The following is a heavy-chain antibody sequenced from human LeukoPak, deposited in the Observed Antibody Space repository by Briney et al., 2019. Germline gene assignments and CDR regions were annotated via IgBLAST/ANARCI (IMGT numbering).Heavy chain of an antibody. V-gene: IGHV3-48*01. CDR1: GFTFSSYS. Sequence: GGSLRLSCAASGFTFSSYSMNWVRQAPGKGLEWVSYISSSSSTIYYADSVKGRFTISRDNSKNTLYLQMNSLRAEDTAVYYCARDGSITMIVVVITYFDYWGQGTLVTVSS. CDR2: ISSSSSTI. CDR3: ARDGSITMIVVVITYFDY. D-gene: IGHD3-22*01. J-gene: IGHJ4*02.